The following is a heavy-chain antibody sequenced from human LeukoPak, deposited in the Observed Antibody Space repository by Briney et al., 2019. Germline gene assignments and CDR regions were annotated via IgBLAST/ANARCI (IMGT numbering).Heavy chain of an antibody. CDR2: ISIGSGYI. CDR3: ARDYYGSGSHSSNDF. V-gene: IGHV3-21*06. CDR1: GFTFSTYA. D-gene: IGHD3-10*01. J-gene: IGHJ4*02. Sequence: GGSLRLSCAASGFTFSTYAMNWVRQAPGKGLEWVSSISIGSGYIHYADSVKGRFTISRDNAKNSLYLQMNSLRAEDTAVYYCARDYYGSGSHSSNDFWGQGTLVTVSS.